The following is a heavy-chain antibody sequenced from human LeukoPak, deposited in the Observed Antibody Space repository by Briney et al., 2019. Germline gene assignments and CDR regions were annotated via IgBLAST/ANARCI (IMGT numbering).Heavy chain of an antibody. V-gene: IGHV3-9*01. J-gene: IGHJ4*02. CDR1: GFTFDDYA. CDR3: AKDLGYSSSWYYFDY. D-gene: IGHD6-13*01. CDR2: ISWNSGSI. Sequence: PGGSLRLSCAASGFTFDDYAMHWVRQAPGKGLEWVSGISWNSGSIGYADSVKGRFTISRDNAKNSLYLQMNSLRAEDTALYYCAKDLGYSSSWYYFDYWGQGTLVTVFS.